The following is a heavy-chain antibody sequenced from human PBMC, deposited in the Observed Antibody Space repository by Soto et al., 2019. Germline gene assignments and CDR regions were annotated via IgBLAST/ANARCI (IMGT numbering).Heavy chain of an antibody. D-gene: IGHD2-15*01. Sequence: ASVKVSCKASGYTFTSYGISWVRQAPGQGLEWMGWISAYNGNTNYAQKLQGRVTMTTDTSTSTAYMELRSLRSDDTAVYYCARSCSGGSCNSDNWFDPWGQGTLVTASS. CDR3: ARSCSGGSCNSDNWFDP. CDR2: ISAYNGNT. CDR1: GYTFTSYG. V-gene: IGHV1-18*04. J-gene: IGHJ5*02.